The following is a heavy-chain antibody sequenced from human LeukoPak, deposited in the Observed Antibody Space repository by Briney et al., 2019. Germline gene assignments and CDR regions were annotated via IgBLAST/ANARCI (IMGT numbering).Heavy chain of an antibody. D-gene: IGHD3-22*01. Sequence: ASVKVSCKASGDTFSSYAISWVRQAPGQGLEWMGRIIPILGIANYAQKFQGRVTITADKSTSTAYMELSSLRSEDTAVYYCARDYYDSLDYWGQGTLVTVSS. CDR1: GDTFSSYA. J-gene: IGHJ4*02. CDR3: ARDYYDSLDY. CDR2: IIPILGIA. V-gene: IGHV1-69*04.